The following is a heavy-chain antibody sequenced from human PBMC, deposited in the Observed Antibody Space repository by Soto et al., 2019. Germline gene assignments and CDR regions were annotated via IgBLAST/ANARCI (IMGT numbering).Heavy chain of an antibody. CDR2: ISYDGSNK. V-gene: IGHV3-30-3*01. CDR1: GFTFSSYA. J-gene: IGHJ6*02. Sequence: QVQLVESGGGVVQPGRSLRLSCAASGFTFSSYAMHWVRQAPGKGLEWVAVISYDGSNKYYADSVKGRFTISRDNSKNTLYLQMNILRVEDTSVYYCVRGSIQLSYYYGMDVWCQGTTVTVSS. D-gene: IGHD5-18*01. CDR3: VRGSIQLSYYYGMDV.